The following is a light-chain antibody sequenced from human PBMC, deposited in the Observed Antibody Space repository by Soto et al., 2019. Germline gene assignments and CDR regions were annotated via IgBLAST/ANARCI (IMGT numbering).Light chain of an antibody. CDR3: QQYGSSALT. Sequence: VLTHSPGTLSFSARERSTLSFSSSQSVSSIYLAWYQQKPGQAPRLLIYGASSRATGIPDRFSGSGSGTDFTLTISRLEPEDFAVYYCQQYGSSALTFGGGTKVDIK. V-gene: IGKV3-20*01. CDR2: GAS. CDR1: QSVSSIY. J-gene: IGKJ4*01.